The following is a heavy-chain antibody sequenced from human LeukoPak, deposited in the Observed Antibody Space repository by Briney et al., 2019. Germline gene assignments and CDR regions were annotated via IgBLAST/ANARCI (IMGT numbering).Heavy chain of an antibody. Sequence: GESLQISCKGSGYSFTSYWIGWVRQLPGKGLEWMGIIYPGDSDTRYSPSFQGQVTISADKSISTAYLQWSSLKASDTAMYYCARHEGGCSGGRCYEDYWGQGTLVTVSS. CDR1: GYSFTSYW. J-gene: IGHJ4*02. D-gene: IGHD2-15*01. CDR2: IYPGDSDT. V-gene: IGHV5-51*01. CDR3: ARHEGGCSGGRCYEDY.